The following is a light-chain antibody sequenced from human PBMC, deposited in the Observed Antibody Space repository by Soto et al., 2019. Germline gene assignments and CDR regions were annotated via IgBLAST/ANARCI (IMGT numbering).Light chain of an antibody. CDR1: SSNIAGNT. V-gene: IGLV1-44*01. Sequence: QSVLIQPPSLSGTPGQRVTISCSGSSSNIAGNTVHWYQHLPGTAPKLLIYINDQRPSGVPGRFSASTSGTSASLAISGLQSDDEADYYCATWDDDLNAAVFGGGTQLTVL. J-gene: IGLJ7*01. CDR3: ATWDDDLNAAV. CDR2: IND.